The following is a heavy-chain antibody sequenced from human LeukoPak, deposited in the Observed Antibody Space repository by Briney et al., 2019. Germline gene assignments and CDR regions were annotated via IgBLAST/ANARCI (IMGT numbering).Heavy chain of an antibody. J-gene: IGHJ5*02. CDR2: IYPGHSDT. Sequence: KPGESLKISCKGSGYSFSSYWIGWVRQMPGKGLEWMGIIYPGHSDTKYSPSFQGQVTMSADRSINTAYLQWSSLKASDTAIYYCARAPLDSSGNHWGVWFDPWGQGTLVTVSS. CDR3: ARAPLDSSGNHWGVWFDP. D-gene: IGHD3-22*01. CDR1: GYSFSSYW. V-gene: IGHV5-51*03.